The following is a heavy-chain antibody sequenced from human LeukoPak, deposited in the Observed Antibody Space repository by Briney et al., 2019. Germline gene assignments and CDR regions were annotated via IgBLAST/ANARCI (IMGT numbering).Heavy chain of an antibody. J-gene: IGHJ4*02. CDR1: GYTLTELS. D-gene: IGHD3-10*01. V-gene: IGHV1-24*01. Sequence: ASVTVSFKVSGYTLTELSMHWVRQAPGKGLEWMGGFDPEDGETIYAQKFQGRVTMTEDTSTDTAYMELSSLRSEDTAVYYCATFDRMVLTLDYWGQGTLVTVSS. CDR3: ATFDRMVLTLDY. CDR2: FDPEDGET.